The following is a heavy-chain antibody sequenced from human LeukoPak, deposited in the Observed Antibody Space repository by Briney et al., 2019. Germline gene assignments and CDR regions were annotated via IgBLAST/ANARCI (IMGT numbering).Heavy chain of an antibody. V-gene: IGHV4-59*01. Sequence: SETLSLTCTVSGGSISTYYWSWIRQPPGKRLEWIGYIYYTGTTNYNPSLKSRLTISVDTSKSQFSLRLSSVTSADTAVYYCAGTKLWLSFDSWGQGTLVTVSS. CDR3: AGTKLWLSFDS. D-gene: IGHD5-18*01. J-gene: IGHJ4*02. CDR1: GGSISTYY. CDR2: IYYTGTT.